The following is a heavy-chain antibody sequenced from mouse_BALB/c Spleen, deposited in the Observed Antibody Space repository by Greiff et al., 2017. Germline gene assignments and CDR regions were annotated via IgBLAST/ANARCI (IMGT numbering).Heavy chain of an antibody. D-gene: IGHD1-1*01. CDR3: ARVYYYGSHYFDY. J-gene: IGHJ2*01. CDR2: IWAGGST. V-gene: IGHV2-9*02. CDR1: GFSLTSYG. Sequence: QVQLQESGPGLVAPSQSLSITCTVSGFSLTSYGVHWVRQPPGQGLEWLGVIWAGGSTNHNSALMSRLSISKDNSKSQVVLKMNSLQTDDAAMYYCARVYYYGSHYFDYWGQGTTLTVSS.